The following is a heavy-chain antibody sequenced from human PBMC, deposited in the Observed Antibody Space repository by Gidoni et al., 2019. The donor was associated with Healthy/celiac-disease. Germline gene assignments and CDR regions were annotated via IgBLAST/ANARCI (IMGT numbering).Heavy chain of an antibody. D-gene: IGHD6-19*01. J-gene: IGHJ4*02. CDR3: AKDSFSGWYRGCFDY. Sequence: EVQLVESGGGVVQPGGSLRLSCAASGFPFVDYAMHWVRQAPGKGLEWVSLISGDGGSTYYADSVKGRFTISRDNSKNSLYLQMNSLRTEDTALYYCAKDSFSGWYRGCFDYWGQGTLVTVSS. CDR1: GFPFVDYA. V-gene: IGHV3-43*02. CDR2: ISGDGGST.